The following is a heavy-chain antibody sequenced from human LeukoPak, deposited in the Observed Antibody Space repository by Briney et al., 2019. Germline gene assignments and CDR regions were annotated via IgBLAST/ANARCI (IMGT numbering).Heavy chain of an antibody. V-gene: IGHV3-23*01. J-gene: IGHJ4*02. Sequence: GGSLRLSCAASGFTFSDYSMNWVRQAPRKGLEWVSSIVASGGSTYYADSVKGRFTISRDNAKNTLSLQMNSLRAEDTAVYYCARDTYQPGLIDCWGQGTLVTVSS. CDR1: GFTFSDYS. D-gene: IGHD2-2*01. CDR2: IVASGGST. CDR3: ARDTYQPGLIDC.